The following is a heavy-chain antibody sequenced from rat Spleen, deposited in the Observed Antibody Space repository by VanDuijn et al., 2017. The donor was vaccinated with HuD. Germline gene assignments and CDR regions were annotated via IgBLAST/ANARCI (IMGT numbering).Heavy chain of an antibody. CDR2: ISTGGGNT. J-gene: IGHJ2*01. V-gene: IGHV5-25*01. CDR3: AREAGIPFHYFDY. CDR1: GFTFSYYY. D-gene: IGHD1-4*01. Sequence: EVQLVESGGGLVQPGRSMKLSCAASGFTFSYYYMAWVRQAPTKGLEWVASISTGGGNTYYRDSVKGRFTISRDNAKSTLYLQMDSLRSEDTATYYCAREAGIPFHYFDYWGRGVMVTVSS.